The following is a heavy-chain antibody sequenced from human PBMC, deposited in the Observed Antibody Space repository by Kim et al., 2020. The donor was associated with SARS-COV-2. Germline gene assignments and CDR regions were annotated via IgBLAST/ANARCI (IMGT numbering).Heavy chain of an antibody. CDR3: ARDKGIAAAGLDY. CDR1: GGSISSYY. J-gene: IGHJ4*02. V-gene: IGHV4-59*01. CDR2: IYYSGST. D-gene: IGHD6-13*01. Sequence: SETLSLTCTVSGGSISSYYWSWIRQPPGKGLEWIGYIYYSGSTNYNPSLKSRVTISVDTSKNQFSLKLSSVTAADTAVYYCARDKGIAAAGLDYWGQGTLLPVSS.